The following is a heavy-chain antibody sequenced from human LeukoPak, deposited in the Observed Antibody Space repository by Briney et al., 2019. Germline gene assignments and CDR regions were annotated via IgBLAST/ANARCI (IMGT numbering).Heavy chain of an antibody. CDR3: ARGRYYGFSGDY. J-gene: IGHJ4*02. CDR1: GASVGNDGYY. D-gene: IGHD3-10*01. V-gene: IGHV4-31*03. Sequence: SETLSLTCSVSGASVGNDGYYWNWLRQHPGKGLEWIGYIYYSGSTTYNPSLKSRVTISVDTSKNQFSLKMNSMTAADTAVYYCARGRYYGFSGDYWGQGILVTVSS. CDR2: IYYSGST.